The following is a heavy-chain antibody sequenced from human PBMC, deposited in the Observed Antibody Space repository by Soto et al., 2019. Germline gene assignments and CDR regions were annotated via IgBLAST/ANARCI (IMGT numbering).Heavy chain of an antibody. J-gene: IGHJ6*02. D-gene: IGHD2-2*01. CDR2: IFDSAST. CDR3: AREKYHSMDV. CDR1: GGSISSGNYY. V-gene: IGHV4-30-4*08. Sequence: QVQLLESGPGLLKPSQTLSLTCTVSGGSISSGNYYWTWIRQPPGKGLEWIGYIFDSASTYYSPSLKSRLTLSIDTSKNQFSLNLTSVTAADTAVYFSAREKYHSMDVWRQGTTVTVSS.